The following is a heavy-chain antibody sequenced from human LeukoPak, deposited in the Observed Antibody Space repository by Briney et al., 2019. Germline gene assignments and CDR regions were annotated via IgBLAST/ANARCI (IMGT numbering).Heavy chain of an antibody. J-gene: IGHJ4*02. V-gene: IGHV1-2*02. D-gene: IGHD6-13*01. CDR3: ARSLTIAAAGTEGY. Sequence: ASVKVSCKASGYTFTSYAMNWVRQAPGQGLEWMGWINPNSGGTNYAQKFQGRVTMTRDTSISTAYMELSRLRSDDTAVYYCARSLTIAAAGTEGYWGQGTLVTVSS. CDR2: INPNSGGT. CDR1: GYTFTSYA.